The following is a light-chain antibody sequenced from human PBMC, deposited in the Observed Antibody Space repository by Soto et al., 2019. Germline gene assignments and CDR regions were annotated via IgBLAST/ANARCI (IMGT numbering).Light chain of an antibody. CDR2: GAS. CDR1: QSVSSN. Sequence: EIVMTQSPATLSVSPGERATLSCRASQSVSSNLAWYQQKLGQAPRQLIYGASTRATGIPARLSGSGSGTEFTLTISSLQSEDFAVYYCQQYKNWPTFGQGTKVEIK. CDR3: QQYKNWPT. J-gene: IGKJ1*01. V-gene: IGKV3-15*01.